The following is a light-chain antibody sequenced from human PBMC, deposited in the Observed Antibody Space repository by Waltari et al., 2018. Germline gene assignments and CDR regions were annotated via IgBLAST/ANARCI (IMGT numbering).Light chain of an antibody. J-gene: IGLJ3*02. V-gene: IGLV1-40*02. CDR3: QSFDTSLSHGVV. CDR1: SSNIGAGHD. Sequence: QSILTQPPSVSGAPGQSVTISCTGSSSNIGAGHDVHWYQEFPGTGPKLLIYGNNNRPSGVPDRFSGSKSGTSASLTITGLQAEDEADYYCQSFDTSLSHGVVFGGGTKVTVL. CDR2: GNN.